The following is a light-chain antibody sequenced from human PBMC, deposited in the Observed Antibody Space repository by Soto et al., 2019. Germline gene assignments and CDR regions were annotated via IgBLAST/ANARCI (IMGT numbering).Light chain of an antibody. CDR2: DVS. J-gene: IGLJ2*01. CDR1: SSDVGGYNY. V-gene: IGLV2-14*01. Sequence: QSALTQPASVSGSPGQSITISCTGTSSDVGGYNYVSWYQQHPGKAPKLMIYDVSNRPSGVSNRFSGSKSGNTASLTISGLQPEDEADYYCRSYTSSSTLVVFGGGTQLTVL. CDR3: RSYTSSSTLVV.